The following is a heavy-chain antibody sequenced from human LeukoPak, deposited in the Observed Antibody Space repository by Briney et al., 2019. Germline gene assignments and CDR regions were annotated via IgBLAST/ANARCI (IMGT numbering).Heavy chain of an antibody. D-gene: IGHD3-9*01. CDR3: ARDYDILTGYYSPSGAFDI. CDR1: GFTFSSYG. J-gene: IGHJ3*02. Sequence: PGGSLRLSCAASGFTFSSYGMHWVRQAPGKGLEWVGVISYDGSNKYYADSVKGRFTISRDNSKNTLYLQMNSLRAEDTAVYYCARDYDILTGYYSPSGAFDIWGQGTMVTVSS. CDR2: ISYDGSNK. V-gene: IGHV3-30*03.